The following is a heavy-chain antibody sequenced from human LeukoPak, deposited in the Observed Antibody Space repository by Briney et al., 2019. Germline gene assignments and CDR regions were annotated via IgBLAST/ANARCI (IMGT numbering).Heavy chain of an antibody. CDR2: IWYDGSNK. Sequence: PGGSLRLSCAASGFTFSSYGMHWVRQAPGKGLEWVAVIWYDGSNKYYADSVKGRFTISRDNSKNTLYLQMNSLRAEDTAVYYCARGYSSGWYLGHDAFDIWGQGTMVTVSS. J-gene: IGHJ3*02. CDR3: ARGYSSGWYLGHDAFDI. V-gene: IGHV3-33*01. CDR1: GFTFSSYG. D-gene: IGHD6-19*01.